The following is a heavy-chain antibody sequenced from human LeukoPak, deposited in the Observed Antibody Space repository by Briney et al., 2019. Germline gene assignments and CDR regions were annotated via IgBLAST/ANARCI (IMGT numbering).Heavy chain of an antibody. CDR1: GFTFDDYA. J-gene: IGHJ4*02. Sequence: PGGSLRLSCAASGFTFDDYAMHWVRQAPGKGLEWVSLIGGDGGSTYYADSVKGRFTISRDNSKNSLYLQMNSLRTEDTALYHCAKDRGWYDYWGQGTLVTVSS. D-gene: IGHD6-19*01. CDR2: IGGDGGST. CDR3: AKDRGWYDY. V-gene: IGHV3-43*02.